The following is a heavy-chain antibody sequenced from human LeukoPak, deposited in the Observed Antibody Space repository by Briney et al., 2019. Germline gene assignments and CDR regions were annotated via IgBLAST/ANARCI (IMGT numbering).Heavy chain of an antibody. CDR2: ITGSGTDI. CDR1: GFTFGSYS. J-gene: IGHJ4*02. V-gene: IGHV3-48*01. CDR3: ARDQDYGFTY. Sequence: GGSLRLSCAVSGFTFGSYSMNWVRQAPGEGPEWISWITGSGTDIIYADSVKGRSSFYRDNAKNSLYLQMSSLRAKDTAMYYCARDQDYGFTYWGQGTLVTVSS. D-gene: IGHD4-17*01.